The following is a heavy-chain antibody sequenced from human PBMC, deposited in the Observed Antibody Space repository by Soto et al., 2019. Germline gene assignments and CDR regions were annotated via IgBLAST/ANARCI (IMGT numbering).Heavy chain of an antibody. CDR1: GGSISSYY. CDR3: ARVTMVRGVIPYYYYMDV. D-gene: IGHD3-10*01. Sequence: PSETLSLTCTVSGGSISSYYWSWIRQPPGKGLEWIGYIYYSGSTNYNPPPKSRVTISVDTSKNQFSLKLSSVPAADTAVYYCARVTMVRGVIPYYYYMDVWGKGTPVTVSS. CDR2: IYYSGST. J-gene: IGHJ6*03. V-gene: IGHV4-59*01.